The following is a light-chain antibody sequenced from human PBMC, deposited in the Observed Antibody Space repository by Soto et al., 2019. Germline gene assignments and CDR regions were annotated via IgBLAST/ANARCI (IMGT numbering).Light chain of an antibody. J-gene: IGKJ4*01. CDR2: GSS. Sequence: IVMTQSPATLSVSPGERVTLYCRASQNVGTNLAWYQQKPGQAPRLLIYGSSTRATGIPATFSGSGSGTEFTLTISSLQSEESAVYYCQQYNNWGLSFGGGTKVEIK. CDR3: QQYNNWGLS. V-gene: IGKV3D-15*01. CDR1: QNVGTN.